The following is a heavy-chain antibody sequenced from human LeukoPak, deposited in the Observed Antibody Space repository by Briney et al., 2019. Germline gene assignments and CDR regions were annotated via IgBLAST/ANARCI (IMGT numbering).Heavy chain of an antibody. CDR3: AAQGGSGDLRY. CDR1: GLTFSRYW. V-gene: IGHV3-15*01. J-gene: IGHJ4*02. Sequence: GGSLRLSCAASGLTFSRYWMSWVRQAPGKGLEWVGRIKRIIDGGTTDYAAPVKGRFTVSRDDSINTLYLQMSSLKTEDTAVYYCAAQGGSGDLRYWGQGTLVTVSS. CDR2: IKRIIDGGTT. D-gene: IGHD4-17*01.